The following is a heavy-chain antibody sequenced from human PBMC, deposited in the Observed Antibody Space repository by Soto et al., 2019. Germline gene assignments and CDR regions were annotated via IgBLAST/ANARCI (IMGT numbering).Heavy chain of an antibody. CDR2: IYYSGST. CDR3: ARDIGNYDILTGEYYYYGMDV. D-gene: IGHD3-9*01. V-gene: IGHV4-59*01. J-gene: IGHJ6*02. CDR1: WGSISSYC. Sequence: PSETLSRTCTVSWGSISSYCWSCIRQPPWKGLEWIVYIYYSGSTNYSPSLKSRVTISVDTSQNQFSLKLSSVTAADTAVYYCARDIGNYDILTGEYYYYGMDVWGQGTTVTVS.